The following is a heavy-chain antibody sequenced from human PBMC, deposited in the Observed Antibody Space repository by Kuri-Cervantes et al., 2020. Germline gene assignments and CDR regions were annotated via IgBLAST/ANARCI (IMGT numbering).Heavy chain of an antibody. CDR3: ASNGDYVGNYYYYGMDV. V-gene: IGHV4-31*03. Sequence: SETLSLTCTVSGGSISSGGYYWSWIRQHPGKGLEWIGYIHYSGSTYYNPSLKSRVTISVDTSKNQFSLKLSSVTAADTAVYYCASNGDYVGNYYYYGMDVWGQGTTVTVSS. CDR1: GGSISSGGYY. D-gene: IGHD4-17*01. J-gene: IGHJ6*02. CDR2: IHYSGST.